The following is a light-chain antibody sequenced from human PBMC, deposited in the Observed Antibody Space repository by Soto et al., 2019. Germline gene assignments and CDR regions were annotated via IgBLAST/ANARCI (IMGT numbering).Light chain of an antibody. CDR2: GVS. CDR1: QSISRN. J-gene: IGKJ2*01. Sequence: EIVMTQSPGTLSVSPGERATLSCRASQSISRNLAWCQQKPGRAPRLLIYGVSTRATGIPARFSGSGSETEFTLTISSLQSEDFAVYDCQQYNNWPPYTFGQGTKLEIK. CDR3: QQYNNWPPYT. V-gene: IGKV3-15*01.